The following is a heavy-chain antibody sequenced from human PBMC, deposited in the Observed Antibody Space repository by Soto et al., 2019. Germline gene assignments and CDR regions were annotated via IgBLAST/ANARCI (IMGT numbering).Heavy chain of an antibody. J-gene: IGHJ3*02. Sequence: SGFTFTGAWMTWVRQGPGKGLEWVGRIKSKSDGETIDYAAPVKGRFTISRDDSKNTLYLQMNSLRGEDTAVYYCARDSGVGAIYGAALDIWGQGTRVTVSS. CDR2: IKSKSDGETI. CDR3: ARDSGVGAIYGAALDI. D-gene: IGHD1-26*01. CDR1: GFTFTGAW. V-gene: IGHV3-15*01.